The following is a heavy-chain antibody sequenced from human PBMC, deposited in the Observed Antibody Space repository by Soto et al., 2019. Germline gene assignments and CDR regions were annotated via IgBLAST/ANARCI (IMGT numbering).Heavy chain of an antibody. Sequence: EVQVVESGGGLVQSGGSLRLSCATSGFSVSDSYLSWVRQAPGKGLEWVSVIYAAGHTYYPDSVKGRFIISRDKSENTVYLQMNSPRAEDTAMYYCARGRVTSGTYYMDVWGKGTTVTVSS. V-gene: IGHV3-66*01. CDR1: GFSVSDSY. CDR3: ARGRVTSGTYYMDV. CDR2: IYAAGHT. J-gene: IGHJ6*04. D-gene: IGHD4-4*01.